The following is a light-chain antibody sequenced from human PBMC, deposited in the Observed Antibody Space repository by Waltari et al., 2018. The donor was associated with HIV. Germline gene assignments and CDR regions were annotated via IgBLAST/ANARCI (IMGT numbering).Light chain of an antibody. J-gene: IGKJ4*01. V-gene: IGKV2-30*01. CDR2: KVS. CDR1: QSLVYSDGNTY. CDR3: MQGTYWPLT. Sequence: DVVMTQSPLSLPVTLGQPASISCRSSQSLVYSDGNTYLNWFQQRPGQSPRRLIYKVSNRDSGVPDRFSGSGSGTDFTLKISRVEAEDVGVYYCMQGTYWPLTFDGGTKVEIK.